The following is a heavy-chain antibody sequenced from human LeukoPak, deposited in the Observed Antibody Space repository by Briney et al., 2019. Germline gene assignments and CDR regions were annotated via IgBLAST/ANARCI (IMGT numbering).Heavy chain of an antibody. CDR1: GSTFTSYY. V-gene: IGHV1-46*01. J-gene: IGHJ4*02. CDR3: AREMTARDRRMFDY. CDR2: VDTSGGST. D-gene: IGHD5-18*01. Sequence: AAGNLCFTAAGSTFTSYYMHWDRQPPGQGLEWVGIVDTSGGSTSYAQTFQGRVRMTRDKSTSTVYMELSSLRSEDTPVYYCAREMTARDRRMFDYWGQGTLVTVSS.